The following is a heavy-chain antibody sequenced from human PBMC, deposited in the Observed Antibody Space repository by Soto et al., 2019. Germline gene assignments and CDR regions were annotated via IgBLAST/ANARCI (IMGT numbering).Heavy chain of an antibody. CDR1: GGSISSSSYY. V-gene: IGHV4-39*01. J-gene: IGHJ6*02. Sequence: SETLSLTCTVSGGSISSSSYYWGWIRQPPGKGLEWIGSIYYSGSTYYNPSLKSRVTISVDTSKNQFSLKLSSVTAADTAVYYCARLGKKYYDFWSGYSTDYYYYYGMDVWGQGTTVTVSS. D-gene: IGHD3-3*01. CDR2: IYYSGST. CDR3: ARLGKKYYDFWSGYSTDYYYYYGMDV.